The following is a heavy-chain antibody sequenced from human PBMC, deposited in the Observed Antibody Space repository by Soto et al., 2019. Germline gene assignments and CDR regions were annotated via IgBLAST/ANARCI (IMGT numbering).Heavy chain of an antibody. V-gene: IGHV4-39*01. J-gene: IGHJ5*02. CDR1: GGSISSSSYY. D-gene: IGHD3-3*01. CDR2: IYYSGST. Sequence: PLETLSLTCTVSGGSISSSSYYWGWIRQPPGKGLEWIGSIYYSGSTYYNPSLKSRVTISVDTSKGQFSLKLSSVTAADTAVYYCARGTYYDFWSGPGPGWFEPWGQGTLVTVSS. CDR3: ARGTYYDFWSGPGPGWFEP.